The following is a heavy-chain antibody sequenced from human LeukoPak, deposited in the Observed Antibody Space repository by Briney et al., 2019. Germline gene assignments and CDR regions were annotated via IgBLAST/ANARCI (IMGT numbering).Heavy chain of an antibody. CDR1: GDTVSGNSGA. CDR2: TYYMSKWFH. Sequence: SRTLSLTCAISGDTVSGNSGAWIWIRQSPSRGLEWLGRTYYMSKWFHEYAVSVKGRIIISPDTANNQFSLHLSSVTADDTGVYYCARALERYYFDFWGQGTLVTVSS. D-gene: IGHD1-1*01. V-gene: IGHV6-1*01. J-gene: IGHJ4*02. CDR3: ARALERYYFDF.